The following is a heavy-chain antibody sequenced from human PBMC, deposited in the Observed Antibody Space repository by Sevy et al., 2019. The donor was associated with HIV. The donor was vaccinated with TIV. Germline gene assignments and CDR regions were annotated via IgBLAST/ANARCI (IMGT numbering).Heavy chain of an antibody. Sequence: GESLKISCKATGYMFSDYNMHWVRQAPGQGLEWMALINPNSGVTIYAQKFRGRVSLTRDTSMSTAYMELSALTSDDTAVYYCVREDNNAPRTLLSFDIWGQGTMVTVSS. CDR1: GYMFSDYN. CDR2: INPNSGVT. CDR3: VREDNNAPRTLLSFDI. D-gene: IGHD1-20*01. V-gene: IGHV1-2*06. J-gene: IGHJ3*02.